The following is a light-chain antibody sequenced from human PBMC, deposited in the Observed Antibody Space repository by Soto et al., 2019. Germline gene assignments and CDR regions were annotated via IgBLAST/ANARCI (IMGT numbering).Light chain of an antibody. CDR3: QLSYSSPTT. V-gene: IGKV1-39*01. Sequence: DIQMTQSPSFLSASVGDRVTITCRASQSIGKHLNWYQQKPGKAPKFLIYGPSTLQSGVPSMFTGSGSGTDFTLNVNSLQPEDFATYYCQLSYSSPTTFGQGTRLEI. J-gene: IGKJ5*01. CDR1: QSIGKH. CDR2: GPS.